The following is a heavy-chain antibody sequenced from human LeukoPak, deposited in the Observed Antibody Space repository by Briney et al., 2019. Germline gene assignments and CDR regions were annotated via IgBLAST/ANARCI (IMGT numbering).Heavy chain of an antibody. D-gene: IGHD3-16*01. CDR3: ARDQEGDAYFDY. V-gene: IGHV3-66*01. J-gene: IGHJ4*02. Sequence: PGGSLRLSCTTSGFIFSNYGMHWVRQAPGKGLEWVSVIYSGGSTYYADSVKGRFTISRDNSKNTLYLQMNSLRAEDTAVYYCARDQEGDAYFDYWGQGALVTVSS. CDR1: GFIFSNYG. CDR2: IYSGGST.